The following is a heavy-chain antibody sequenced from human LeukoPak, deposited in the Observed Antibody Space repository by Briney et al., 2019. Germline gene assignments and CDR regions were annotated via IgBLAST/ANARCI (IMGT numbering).Heavy chain of an antibody. CDR3: ARRYYF. J-gene: IGHJ4*02. V-gene: IGHV4-39*01. D-gene: IGHD2-15*01. Sequence: SETLSLTCNVSGGSISDNDYSWDWIRQPPGKGLEWMGCIHYSGTTYSNPSLKSRISISVDTSQSQFSLKLRSVTAADTAVYYCARRYYFWGQGTLVTVSS. CDR2: IHYSGTT. CDR1: GGSISDNDYS.